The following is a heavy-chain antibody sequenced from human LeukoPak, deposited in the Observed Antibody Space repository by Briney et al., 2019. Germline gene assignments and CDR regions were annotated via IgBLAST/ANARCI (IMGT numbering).Heavy chain of an antibody. CDR2: VYYSGRT. Sequence: SETLSLTCTVSGDSISRYYWSWLRQPPGKGLEWIGHVYYSGRTTYNPSLRSRLTISADTSTSQVSLKLSSVTAADTAVYYCARHKPTGSYPLELWGQGTLVTVSS. CDR1: GDSISRYY. D-gene: IGHD3-10*01. CDR3: ARHKPTGSYPLEL. J-gene: IGHJ4*02. V-gene: IGHV4-59*08.